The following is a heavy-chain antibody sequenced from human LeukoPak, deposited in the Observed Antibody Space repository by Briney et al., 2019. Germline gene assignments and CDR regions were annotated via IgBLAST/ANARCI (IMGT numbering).Heavy chain of an antibody. D-gene: IGHD3-22*01. CDR3: ARETRHYFDSSGYSLYFDY. CDR2: ITSAGSTI. J-gene: IGHJ4*02. Sequence: PGGSLRLSCVASGFSFSNYEMNWVRQAPGKGLEWVSYITSAGSTIYYAESVKGRFTISSDNAKNSLYLQMNSLRAEDTAVYYCARETRHYFDSSGYSLYFDYWGQGTLVTVSS. V-gene: IGHV3-48*03. CDR1: GFSFSNYE.